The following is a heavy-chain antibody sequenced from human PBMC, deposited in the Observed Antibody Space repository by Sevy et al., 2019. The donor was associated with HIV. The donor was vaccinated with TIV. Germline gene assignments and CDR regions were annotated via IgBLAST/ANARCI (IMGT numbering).Heavy chain of an antibody. CDR3: ARVLGFWSGYPNYYYYGMDV. Sequence: ASVKVSCKASGYTFTSYGISWVRQAPGQGLEWMGWISAYNGNTNYAQKLQGRVTMTTDTSTSTAYMELRSLGSDGPAVYYCARVLGFWSGYPNYYYYGMDVWGQGTTVTVCS. D-gene: IGHD3-3*01. CDR2: ISAYNGNT. J-gene: IGHJ6*02. CDR1: GYTFTSYG. V-gene: IGHV1-18*01.